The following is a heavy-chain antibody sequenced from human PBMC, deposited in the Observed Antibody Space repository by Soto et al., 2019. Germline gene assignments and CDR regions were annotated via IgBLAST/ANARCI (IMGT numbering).Heavy chain of an antibody. J-gene: IGHJ3*02. Sequence: ASVKVSCKASGYTFTSYGISWVRQAPGQGLEWMGWISAYNGNTNYAQKLQGRVTMTTDTSASTAYMELRSLRSDDTAVYYCARYFSDDYGDFDAFDIWGQGTMVTVSS. CDR3: ARYFSDDYGDFDAFDI. CDR2: ISAYNGNT. CDR1: GYTFTSYG. D-gene: IGHD4-17*01. V-gene: IGHV1-18*01.